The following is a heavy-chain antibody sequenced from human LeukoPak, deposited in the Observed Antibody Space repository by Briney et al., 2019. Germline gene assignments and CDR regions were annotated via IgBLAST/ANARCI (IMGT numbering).Heavy chain of an antibody. V-gene: IGHV5-51*01. J-gene: IGHJ6*03. CDR3: ARYGSWAIVVAANYYMDV. CDR2: IYPSDSDT. CDR1: GDGFTNYW. D-gene: IGHD3-22*01. Sequence: ESLEISFKGAGDGFTNYWIACVRLMPGKGLEWMGIIYPSDSDTRYSPSFQGQVTISADKSISTAYLQWSSLKASDTAMYYCARYGSWAIVVAANYYMDVWGKGTTVTVSS.